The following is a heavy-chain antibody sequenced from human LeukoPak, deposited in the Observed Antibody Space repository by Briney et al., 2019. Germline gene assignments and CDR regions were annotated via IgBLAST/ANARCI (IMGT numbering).Heavy chain of an antibody. CDR2: ISGSGGST. Sequence: GGSLRLSCAASGFTFSSYAMSWVRQAPGKGLEWVSAISGSGGSTYYADSVKGRFTISRDSSKNTLYLQMNSLRAEDTAVYYCAAHPSDSRATKEFSGAYWGQGTLVTVSS. J-gene: IGHJ4*02. CDR1: GFTFSSYA. CDR3: AAHPSDSRATKEFSGAY. V-gene: IGHV3-23*01. D-gene: IGHD3-22*01.